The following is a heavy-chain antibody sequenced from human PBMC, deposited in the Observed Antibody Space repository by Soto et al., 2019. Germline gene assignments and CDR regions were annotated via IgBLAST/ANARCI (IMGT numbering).Heavy chain of an antibody. J-gene: IGHJ6*03. CDR1: GFTFSSYG. D-gene: IGHD4-17*01. V-gene: IGHV3-30*18. CDR2: ISYDGSNK. Sequence: PGGSLRLSCAASGFTFSSYGMRWVRQAPGKGLEWVAVISYDGSNKYYADSVKGRFTISRDNSKNTLYLQMNSLRAEDTAVYYCAKGDYPAPGYYYYYYMDVWGKGTTVTVSS. CDR3: AKGDYPAPGYYYYYYMDV.